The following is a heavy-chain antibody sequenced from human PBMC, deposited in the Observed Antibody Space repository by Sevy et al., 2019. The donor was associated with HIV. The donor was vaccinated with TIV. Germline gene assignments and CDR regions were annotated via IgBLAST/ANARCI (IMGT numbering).Heavy chain of an antibody. CDR2: ISGSGITT. CDR1: GFSFSSYG. CDR3: ARVAGSGTYYSGDFDY. J-gene: IGHJ4*02. Sequence: GGSLRLSCAASGFSFSSYGMSWVRQAPGKGLEWVSDISGSGITTYYADSVKGRFTISRDNSKNTLHLQMNSLRAEDTAVYYCARVAGSGTYYSGDFDYWGQGTLVTVSS. D-gene: IGHD3-10*01. V-gene: IGHV3-23*01.